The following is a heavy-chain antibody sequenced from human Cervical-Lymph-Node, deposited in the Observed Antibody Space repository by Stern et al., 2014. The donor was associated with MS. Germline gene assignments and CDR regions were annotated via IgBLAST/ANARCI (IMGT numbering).Heavy chain of an antibody. CDR1: GYIFTNYW. D-gene: IGHD2-2*02. V-gene: IGHV5-51*01. CDR2: VYPGDSDT. CDR3: ARHLIGYCSGASCFTPPDN. J-gene: IGHJ4*02. Sequence: VQLVESGAEVKKPGESLQISCKGSGYIFTNYWIGWVRQMPGKGLEWMGIVYPGDSDTKYSPSFQGQVTISADKSINTAYLQWSSLKASDTAIYYCARHLIGYCSGASCFTPPDNWGQGTLVTVSS.